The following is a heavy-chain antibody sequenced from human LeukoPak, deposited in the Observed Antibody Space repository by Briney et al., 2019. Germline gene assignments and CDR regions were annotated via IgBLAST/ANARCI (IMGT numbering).Heavy chain of an antibody. J-gene: IGHJ4*02. V-gene: IGHV1-24*01. CDR1: GYTLTELS. CDR3: ARVGGYCGRISCPYYFDY. D-gene: IGHD2-15*01. Sequence: RASVKVSCKVSGYTLTELSMHWVRQAPGKGLEWMGGFDPEDGETIYAQKFQGRVTMTEDTSTDTAYMELSSLRSEDTAVYYCARVGGYCGRISCPYYFDYWGQGSLVAVSS. CDR2: FDPEDGET.